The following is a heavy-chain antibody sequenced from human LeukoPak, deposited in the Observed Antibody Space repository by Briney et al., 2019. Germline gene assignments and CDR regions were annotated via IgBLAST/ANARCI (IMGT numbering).Heavy chain of an antibody. CDR3: AKDIVVGGTNRGHWFDP. Sequence: SETLSLTCAVYGGSFSGYYWSWIRQPPGKGLEWIGEINHSGSTNYNPSLKSRVTISVDTSKNQFSLKLSSVTAAGTDVYYCAKDIVVGGTNRGHWFDPWGQGTLVTVSS. J-gene: IGHJ5*02. D-gene: IGHD2-2*01. CDR2: INHSGST. CDR1: GGSFSGYY. V-gene: IGHV4-34*01.